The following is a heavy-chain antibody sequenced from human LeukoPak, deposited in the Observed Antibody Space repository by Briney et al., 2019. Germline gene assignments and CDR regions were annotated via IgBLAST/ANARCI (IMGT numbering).Heavy chain of an antibody. D-gene: IGHD4-11*01. V-gene: IGHV1-8*01. Sequence: ASVKVSCKASGYTFTSYDTNWVRQATGQGLEWMGWMNPNSGNTGYAQKFQGRVTMTRNTSISTAYMELSSLRSEDTAVYYCARGTHTVASNHYYYYYYMDVWGKGTTVTVSS. CDR2: MNPNSGNT. CDR3: ARGTHTVASNHYYYYYYMDV. J-gene: IGHJ6*03. CDR1: GYTFTSYD.